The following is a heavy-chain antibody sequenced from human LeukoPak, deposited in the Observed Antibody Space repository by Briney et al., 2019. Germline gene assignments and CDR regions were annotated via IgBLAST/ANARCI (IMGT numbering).Heavy chain of an antibody. CDR3: AGLGYCSGGSCPPRYYYYYGMDV. CDR1: GFTVSSNY. D-gene: IGHD2-15*01. Sequence: PGGSLRLSCAASGFTVSSNYMSWVRQAPGKGLEWVSVIYSGGSTYYADSVKGRFTISRDNSKNTLYLQMNSLRAEDTAVYYCAGLGYCSGGSCPPRYYYYYGMDVWRQGTTVTVSS. V-gene: IGHV3-66*01. CDR2: IYSGGST. J-gene: IGHJ6*02.